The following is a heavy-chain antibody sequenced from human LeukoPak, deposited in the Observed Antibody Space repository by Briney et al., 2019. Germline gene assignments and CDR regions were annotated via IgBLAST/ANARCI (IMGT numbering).Heavy chain of an antibody. V-gene: IGHV4-34*01. D-gene: IGHD2/OR15-2a*01. Sequence: SSETLSLTCAVYGGSFRGYYWSWIRQPPGKGLEWIGEINHSGSTNYNPPLKSRVTISVDTSKNQFSLKLSSVTAADTPVYYCRVTVLRRANDYWGQGTLVTVSS. CDR3: RVTVLRRANDY. CDR1: GGSFRGYY. J-gene: IGHJ4*02. CDR2: INHSGST.